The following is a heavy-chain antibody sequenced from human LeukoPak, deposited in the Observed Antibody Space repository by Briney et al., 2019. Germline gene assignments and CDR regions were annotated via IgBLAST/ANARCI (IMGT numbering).Heavy chain of an antibody. D-gene: IGHD1-1*01. Sequence: KPSETLSLTCAVYGGSFSGYYWSWIRQPPGKGLEWIGEINHSGSTNYNPSLKSRVTISVDTPKNQFSLKLSSVTAADTAVYYCARGTPLDPSAFDIWGQGTMVTVSS. J-gene: IGHJ3*02. CDR1: GGSFSGYY. CDR3: ARGTPLDPSAFDI. CDR2: INHSGST. V-gene: IGHV4-34*01.